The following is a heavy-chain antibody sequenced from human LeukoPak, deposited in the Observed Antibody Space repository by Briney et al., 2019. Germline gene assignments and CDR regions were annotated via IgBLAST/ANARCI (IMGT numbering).Heavy chain of an antibody. V-gene: IGHV3-73*01. CDR3: RGVIVDDAFDL. D-gene: IGHD2/OR15-2a*01. J-gene: IGHJ3*01. Sequence: GGSLRLSCAASGFTFSGYAIHWVRQAPGKGLEWVGRIKSKANSYATAYAASVKGRFIISRDDSKNTAYLQMNSLKTEDTAVYYCRGVIVDDAFDLWGQGTMVLVSS. CDR2: IKSKANSYAT. CDR1: GFTFSGYA.